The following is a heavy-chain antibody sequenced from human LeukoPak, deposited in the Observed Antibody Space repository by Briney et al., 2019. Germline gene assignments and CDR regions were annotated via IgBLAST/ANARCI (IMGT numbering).Heavy chain of an antibody. V-gene: IGHV1-46*01. CDR1: GYTLTSYY. CDR2: IDPSGVTT. CDR3: ATPNNIDAFDM. J-gene: IGHJ3*02. D-gene: IGHD1-14*01. Sequence: ASVKVSCKASGYTLTSYYIHWVRQAPGQGLEWMGIIDPSGVTTNYAQNFQGRVTMTRDTSTSTVYMELSSLRSEDTAVYYCATPNNIDAFDMWGQGTMVTVSS.